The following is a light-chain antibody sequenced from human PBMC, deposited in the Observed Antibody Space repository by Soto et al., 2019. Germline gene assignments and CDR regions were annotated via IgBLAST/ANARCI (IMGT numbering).Light chain of an antibody. CDR3: QQAYSHPT. CDR2: GAS. J-gene: IGKJ1*01. V-gene: IGKV1-39*01. Sequence: DIQMTQSPSSLSASVGDRVTITCRASQSISSYLNWYQQKPVKAPQLLISGASSLQSGAPSRFSRSGSGTDFTLTISSLQSEDIANYYCQQAYSHPTFGQGTKVEIK. CDR1: QSISSY.